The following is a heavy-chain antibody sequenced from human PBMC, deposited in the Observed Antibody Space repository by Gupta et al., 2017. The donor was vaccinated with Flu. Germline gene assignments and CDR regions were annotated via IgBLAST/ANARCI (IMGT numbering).Heavy chain of an antibody. D-gene: IGHD2-21*02. CDR2: IWYDGSNK. CDR1: SSYG. V-gene: IGHV3-33*01. J-gene: IGHJ5*02. CDR3: ARDPHCGGDCYSFDP. Sequence: SSYGMHWVRQAPGKGLEWVAVIWYDGSNKYYADSVKGRFTISRDNSKNTLYLQMNSLRAEDTAVYYCARDPHCGGDCYSFDPWGQGTLATVSS.